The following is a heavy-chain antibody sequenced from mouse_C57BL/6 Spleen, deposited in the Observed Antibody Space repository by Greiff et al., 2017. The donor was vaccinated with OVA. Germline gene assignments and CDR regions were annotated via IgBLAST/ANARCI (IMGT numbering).Heavy chain of an antibody. CDR1: GYTFTDYN. D-gene: IGHD2-4*01. V-gene: IGHV1-18*01. CDR2: INPNNGGT. J-gene: IGHJ3*01. Sequence: EVQLVESGPELVKPGASVKIPCKASGYTFTDYNMDWVKQSHGKSLEWIGDINPNNGGTIYNQKFKGKATLTVDKSSSTAYMELRSLTSEDTAVYYCARSDYDVPFADWGQGTLVTVSA. CDR3: ARSDYDVPFAD.